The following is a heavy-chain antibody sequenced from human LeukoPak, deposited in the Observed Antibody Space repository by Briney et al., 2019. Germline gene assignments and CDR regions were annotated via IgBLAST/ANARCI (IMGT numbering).Heavy chain of an antibody. D-gene: IGHD3-22*01. CDR2: INPNSGGT. Sequence: ASVKVSCKASGYTFTGYYMHWVRQAPGQGLEWMGWINPNSGGTNYAQKFQGRVTMTRDTSINTAYMELSRLRSDDTAVYYCARVLASSGYPFDYWGQGTLVTVSS. CDR3: ARVLASSGYPFDY. J-gene: IGHJ4*02. CDR1: GYTFTGYY. V-gene: IGHV1-2*02.